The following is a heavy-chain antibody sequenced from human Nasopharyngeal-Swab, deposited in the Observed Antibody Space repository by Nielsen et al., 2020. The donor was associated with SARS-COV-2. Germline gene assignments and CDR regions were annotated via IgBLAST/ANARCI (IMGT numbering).Heavy chain of an antibody. D-gene: IGHD6-13*01. J-gene: IGHJ3*02. Sequence: WIRQPPGKGLEWMGRIDTSDSYTNYSPSFQGRVTISADKSISTAYLQWSSLKASDTAMYYCARRGGTAGSDAFDIWGQGTMVTVSS. CDR2: IDTSDSYT. CDR3: ARRGGTAGSDAFDI. V-gene: IGHV5-10-1*01.